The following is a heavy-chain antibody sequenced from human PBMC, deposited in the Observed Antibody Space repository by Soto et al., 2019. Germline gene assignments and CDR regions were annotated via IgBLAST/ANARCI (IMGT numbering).Heavy chain of an antibody. CDR3: ARAERDWNYGMDV. Sequence: ASVKVSCKASGYTFTSYCISWVRQAPGQGLEWVGWISAYNGNTNYAQKLQGRVTMTTDTSTSTAYMELRSLRSDDTAVYYCARAERDWNYGMDVWGQGTTVTVSS. CDR2: ISAYNGNT. CDR1: GYTFTSYC. D-gene: IGHD1-1*01. J-gene: IGHJ6*02. V-gene: IGHV1-18*04.